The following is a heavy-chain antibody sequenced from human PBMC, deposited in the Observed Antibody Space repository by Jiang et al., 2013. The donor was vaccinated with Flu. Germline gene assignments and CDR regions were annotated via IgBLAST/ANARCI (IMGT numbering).Heavy chain of an antibody. D-gene: IGHD6-13*01. CDR3: ARDSLGSSSSWYYFDY. CDR1: GFTVAKHT. V-gene: IGHV3-21*01. CDR2: ISSSGSST. J-gene: IGHJ4*02. Sequence: VQLLESGGGLVKPGGSLTVSCSTSGFTVAKHTLHWVRQAPGKGLEWVASISSSGSSTFYAESLRGRFAISRDNAKNSLFLVMNSLRVEDTAMFFCARDSLGSSSSWYYFDYWGQGTLVTVSS.